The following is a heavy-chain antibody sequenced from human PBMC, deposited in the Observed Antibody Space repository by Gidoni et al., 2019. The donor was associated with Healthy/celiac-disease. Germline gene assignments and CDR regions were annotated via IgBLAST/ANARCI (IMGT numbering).Heavy chain of an antibody. V-gene: IGHV3-48*01. D-gene: IGHD2-15*01. Sequence: EVQLVESGGGLVQPGGSLGLSCAASGFTFIDYCLPCVRTAPGTGLEWVSYISSSSSTIYYADSVKGRFTISRDNAKNSLYLQMNSLRAEDTAVYYCGRDFSGYCSGGSCYSDYYYYGMDVWGQGTTVTVSS. CDR1: GFTFIDYC. CDR3: GRDFSGYCSGGSCYSDYYYYGMDV. CDR2: ISSSSSTI. J-gene: IGHJ6*02.